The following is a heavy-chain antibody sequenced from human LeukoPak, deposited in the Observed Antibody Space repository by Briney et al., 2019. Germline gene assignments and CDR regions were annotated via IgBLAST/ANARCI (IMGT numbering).Heavy chain of an antibody. CDR3: ARLSRQLEPDMIDY. V-gene: IGHV4-39*01. CDR1: GGSISSSSYY. J-gene: IGHJ4*02. Sequence: KPSETLSLTCTVSGGSISSSSYYWGWIRQPPGKGLEWIGSIYYSGSTYYNPSLKSRVTISVDTSKNQFSLKLSSVTAADTAVYYCARLSRQLEPDMIDYWGQGTLVTVSS. CDR2: IYYSGST. D-gene: IGHD6-6*01.